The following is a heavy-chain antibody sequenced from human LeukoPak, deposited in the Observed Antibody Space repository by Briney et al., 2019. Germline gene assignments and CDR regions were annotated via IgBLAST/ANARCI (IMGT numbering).Heavy chain of an antibody. CDR1: GFTFSDYY. CDR3: AKSRLSGINDAFDI. J-gene: IGHJ3*02. Sequence: GGSLRLSCAASGFTFSDYYMSWIRQAPGKGLEWVSAISGSAVITFYADSVKGRFTISRDNSKNTLYLQMNSLRAEDTALYYCAKSRLSGINDAFDIWGQATMVTASS. D-gene: IGHD3-3*01. V-gene: IGHV3-23*01. CDR2: ISGSAVIT.